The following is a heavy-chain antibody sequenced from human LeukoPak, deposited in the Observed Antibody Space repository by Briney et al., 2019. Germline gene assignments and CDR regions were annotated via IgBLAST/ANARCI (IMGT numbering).Heavy chain of an antibody. CDR2: ISGSGSTI. D-gene: IGHD3-10*01. CDR3: ARDGELNYYYYGMDV. J-gene: IGHJ6*02. CDR1: GFTFSSYE. V-gene: IGHV3-48*03. Sequence: PGGSLRLSCAASGFTFSSYEMNWVRQAPGKGLEWVSYISGSGSTIYYADSVKGRFTISRDNAKNSLYLQMNSLRAEDTAVYYCARDGELNYYYYGMDVWGQGTTVTVSS.